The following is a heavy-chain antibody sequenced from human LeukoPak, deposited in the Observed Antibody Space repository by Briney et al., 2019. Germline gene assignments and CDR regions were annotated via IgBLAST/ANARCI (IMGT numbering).Heavy chain of an antibody. Sequence: GGSLRLSCAASGFTFSNYWMHWVRQAPGKGLVWVSRINTDGSRITYADSVKGRFTISRDNAMNTVYLQMNSLRAEDTAVYYCARVGSSYCTTTSCRTFDYWGQGTLVTVSS. D-gene: IGHD2-2*01. V-gene: IGHV3-74*01. CDR1: GFTFSNYW. CDR2: INTDGSRI. CDR3: ARVGSSYCTTTSCRTFDY. J-gene: IGHJ4*02.